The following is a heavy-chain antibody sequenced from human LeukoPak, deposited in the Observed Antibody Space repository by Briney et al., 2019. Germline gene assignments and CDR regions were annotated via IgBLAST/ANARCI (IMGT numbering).Heavy chain of an antibody. CDR3: ARAGYYYDSSGLVDC. CDR2: IHYSGST. V-gene: IGHV4-59*06. CDR1: GGSISNYY. Sequence: SETLSLTCTVSGGSISNYYWNWIRQHPGKGLEWIGYIHYSGSTYYNPSLKSRVTISAVTSKDQFSLKLSSVTAADTAVYYCARAGYYYDSSGLVDCWGRGTLVTVSS. J-gene: IGHJ4*02. D-gene: IGHD3-22*01.